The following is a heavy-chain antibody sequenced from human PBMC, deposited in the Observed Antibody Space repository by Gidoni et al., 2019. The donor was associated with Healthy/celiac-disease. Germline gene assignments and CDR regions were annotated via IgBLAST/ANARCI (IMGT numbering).Heavy chain of an antibody. D-gene: IGHD6-19*01. V-gene: IGHV4-39*01. J-gene: IGHJ4*02. CDR1: GGSISSSSYY. CDR2: IYYSGST. CDR3: ARLQSSGIAVAGSPDY. Sequence: GGSISSSSYYWGWIRQPPGKGLERIGSIYYSGSTYYNPSLKSRVTISVDTSKNQFSLKLSSVTAADTAVYYCARLQSSGIAVAGSPDYWGQGTLVTVSS.